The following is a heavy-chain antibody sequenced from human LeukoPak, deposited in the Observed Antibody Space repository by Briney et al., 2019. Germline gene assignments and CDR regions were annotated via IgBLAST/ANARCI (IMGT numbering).Heavy chain of an antibody. V-gene: IGHV4-61*10. J-gene: IGHJ6*03. CDR1: GGSISSGSYY. CDR2: IYYTGTT. Sequence: PSETLSLTCTLSGGSISSGSYYWSWIRQPAGKGLEWIGRIYYTGTTNYNPSLKSRVSVSRDTSKNQFSLKLSSVTAADTAVYYCARLRLHFGEPSYYMDVWGKGTTVTISS. CDR3: ARLRLHFGEPSYYMDV. D-gene: IGHD3-10*01.